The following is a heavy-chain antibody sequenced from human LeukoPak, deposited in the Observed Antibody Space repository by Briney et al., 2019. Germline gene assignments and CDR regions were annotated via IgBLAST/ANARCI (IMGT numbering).Heavy chain of an antibody. CDR3: AGGSSSWLRGFLFDP. CDR2: IYYSGST. J-gene: IGHJ5*02. Sequence: SETLSLTCTVSGGSISSSSYYWGWIRQPPGEGLEWIGSIYYSGSTYYNPSLKSRVTISVDTSKNQFSLKLSSVTAADTAVYYCAGGSSSWLRGFLFDPWGQGTLVTVSS. V-gene: IGHV4-39*01. D-gene: IGHD6-13*01. CDR1: GGSISSSSYY.